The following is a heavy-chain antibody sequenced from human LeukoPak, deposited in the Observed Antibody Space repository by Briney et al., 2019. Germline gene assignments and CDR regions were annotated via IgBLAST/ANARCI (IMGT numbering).Heavy chain of an antibody. D-gene: IGHD2-15*01. Sequence: GGSPRLSCAASGFTFSSYAMSWVRQAPGKGLEWVSAISGSGGSTYYADSVKGRFTISRDNSKNTLYLQMNSLRAEDTAVYYCAKDGVEHCSGGSCYSRYYGMDVWGQGTTVTVSS. CDR2: ISGSGGST. CDR1: GFTFSSYA. J-gene: IGHJ6*02. CDR3: AKDGVEHCSGGSCYSRYYGMDV. V-gene: IGHV3-23*01.